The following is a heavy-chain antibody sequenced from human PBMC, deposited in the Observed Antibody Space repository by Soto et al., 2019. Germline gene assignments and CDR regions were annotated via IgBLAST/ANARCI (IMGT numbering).Heavy chain of an antibody. Sequence: QVQLVELGGGVVQPGRSLRLSCGASGFTFSSYGMHWVRQAPGKGLEWVAGISYDGSYKYYADSVKGRCTISRDNSKNTLYVQMNSLRAEDTAVYYCATGQYCSGGSCYFNPSDYWGQGTLVTVSS. J-gene: IGHJ4*02. D-gene: IGHD2-15*01. CDR3: ATGQYCSGGSCYFNPSDY. V-gene: IGHV3-30*03. CDR1: GFTFSSYG. CDR2: ISYDGSYK.